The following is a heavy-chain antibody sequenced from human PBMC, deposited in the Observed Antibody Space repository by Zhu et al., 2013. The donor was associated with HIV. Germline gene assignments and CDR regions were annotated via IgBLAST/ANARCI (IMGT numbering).Heavy chain of an antibody. Sequence: QVQLVQSGAEVKKPGASVKVSCKASGYTFTGYFMHWVRQAPRQGLEWMGWINPNSGGTNYAQKFQGRVTMTRDTSIITAYMEVSRLRSEDTAVYYCAREGHRPLYYYYYYMDVWGKGTTVTVSS. CDR3: AREGHRPLYYYYYYMDV. CDR2: INPNSGGT. V-gene: IGHV1-2*02. J-gene: IGHJ6*03. CDR1: GYTFTGYF.